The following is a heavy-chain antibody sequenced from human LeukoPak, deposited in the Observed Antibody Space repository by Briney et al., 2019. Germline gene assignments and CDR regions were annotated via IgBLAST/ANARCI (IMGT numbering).Heavy chain of an antibody. CDR3: ASTLHYYDSSGYRY. V-gene: IGHV4-4*07. J-gene: IGHJ4*02. Sequence: SETLSLTCTVSGGSISSYYWSWIRQPAGKGLEGIGRIYTSGSTNYNPSLKSRVTMSVDTSKNQFSLKLSSVTAADTAVYYCASTLHYYDSSGYRYWGQGTLVTVSS. CDR1: GGSISSYY. D-gene: IGHD3-22*01. CDR2: IYTSGST.